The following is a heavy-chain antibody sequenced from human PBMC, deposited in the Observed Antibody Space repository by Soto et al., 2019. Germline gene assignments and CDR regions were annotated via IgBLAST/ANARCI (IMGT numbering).Heavy chain of an antibody. V-gene: IGHV3-48*04. J-gene: IGHJ4*02. D-gene: IGHD2-21*01. CDR1: GFTFSNYG. CDR3: ARDPEGINDFDY. CDR2: INSAGETK. Sequence: EVQLVESGGGLVQPGGSLRLSCAASGFTFSNYGLNWARQAPGRGLEWVKHINSAGETKSYSDSVKGRFTISRDDAKNSLYLQMNSLRADDTAIYYCARDPEGINDFDYWGQGTLVTVSS.